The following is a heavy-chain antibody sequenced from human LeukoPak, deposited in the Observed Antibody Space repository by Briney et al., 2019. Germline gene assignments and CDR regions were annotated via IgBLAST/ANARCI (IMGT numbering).Heavy chain of an antibody. CDR3: ARVGPYYYGSGSPLDAFDI. V-gene: IGHV4-34*01. J-gene: IGHJ3*02. CDR1: GGSFSGYY. D-gene: IGHD3-10*01. Sequence: KPSETLSLTCAVSGGSFSGYYWTWIRQPPGKGLEWIGEINHSGSTNYNPSLKSRVTISVDTSKNQFSLKLSSVTAADTAVYYCARVGPYYYGSGSPLDAFDIWGQGTMVTVSS. CDR2: INHSGST.